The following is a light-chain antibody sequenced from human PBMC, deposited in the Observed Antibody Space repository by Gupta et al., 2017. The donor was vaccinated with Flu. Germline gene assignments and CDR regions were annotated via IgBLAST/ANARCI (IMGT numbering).Light chain of an antibody. CDR2: WAS. V-gene: IGKV4-1*01. J-gene: IGKJ4*01. CDR1: QSVLYSSNNKNY. CDR3: QQYYSTPRLT. Sequence: DIVLTQSPDSLAVSLGERATINCKSSQSVLYSSNNKNYLAWYQQKPGQPPKLLIYWASTRESGVPDRFSGSGSGTDFTLTISSLQAEDVAVYYCQQYYSTPRLTFGGGTKVEI.